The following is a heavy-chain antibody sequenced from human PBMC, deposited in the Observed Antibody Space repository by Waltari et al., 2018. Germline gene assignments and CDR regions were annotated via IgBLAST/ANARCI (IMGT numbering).Heavy chain of an antibody. J-gene: IGHJ4*02. CDR3: AKAPLGYCNGASCYPLDY. D-gene: IGHD2-15*01. CDR1: GFNFGSFA. Sequence: EVQLLESGGDLVQPGGSLRLSCVASGFNFGSFAMTWVRQVPGKGLEWGWSITGSGPDTYYVDAVGGRFTISRDNSKNTLYLQMSSLRSEDTAVYFCAKAPLGYCNGASCYPLDYWGQGTLVTVSS. V-gene: IGHV3-23*01. CDR2: ITGSGPDT.